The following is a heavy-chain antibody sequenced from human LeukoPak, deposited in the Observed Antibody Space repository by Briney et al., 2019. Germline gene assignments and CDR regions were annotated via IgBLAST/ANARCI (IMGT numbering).Heavy chain of an antibody. CDR3: ARSLRYCSGGSCYYTMDV. CDR2: IYYSGST. Sequence: PSETLSLTCTVSGGSISSYYSSWIRQPPGKGLEWIGYIYYSGSTNYNPSLKSRVTISVDTSKNQFSLKLSSVTAADTAVYYCARSLRYCSGGSCYYTMDVWGQGTTVTVSS. D-gene: IGHD2-15*01. CDR1: GGSISSYY. J-gene: IGHJ6*02. V-gene: IGHV4-59*01.